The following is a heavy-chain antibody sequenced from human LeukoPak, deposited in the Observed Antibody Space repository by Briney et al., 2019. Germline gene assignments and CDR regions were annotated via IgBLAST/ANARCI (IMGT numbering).Heavy chain of an antibody. CDR3: AKDSAATVAAAGPPDY. CDR2: ISWNSGSI. J-gene: IGHJ4*02. D-gene: IGHD6-13*01. CDR1: GFTFDDYA. V-gene: IGHV3-9*01. Sequence: GGSLRLSCAASGFTFDDYAMHWVRQAPGKGLEWVSGISWNSGSIGYADSVKGRFTISRDNAKNSLYLQMDGLRAEDTALYYCAKDSAATVAAAGPPDYWGQGTLVTVSS.